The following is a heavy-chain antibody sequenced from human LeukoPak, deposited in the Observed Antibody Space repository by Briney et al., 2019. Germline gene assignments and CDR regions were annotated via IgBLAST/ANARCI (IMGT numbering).Heavy chain of an antibody. CDR1: GYTFTGYN. V-gene: IGHV1-69*06. J-gene: IGHJ3*02. D-gene: IGHD4-17*01. CDR3: LYGDDAFDI. Sequence: SVKVSCKASGYTFTGYNMHWVRQAPGQGLEWMGGIIPIFGTANYAQKFQGRVTITADKSTSTAYMELSSLRSEDTAVYYCLYGDDAFDIWGQGTMVTVSS. CDR2: IIPIFGTA.